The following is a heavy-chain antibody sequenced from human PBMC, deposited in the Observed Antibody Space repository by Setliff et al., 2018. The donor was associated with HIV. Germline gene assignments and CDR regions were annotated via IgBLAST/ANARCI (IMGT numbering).Heavy chain of an antibody. CDR1: GGSISTYY. Sequence: SETLSLTCTVSGGSISTYYWNWIRQPPGKGLEWIGYIYSSGSTNYNPSLKSRVTISVDTSKNQLSLKLSSLTAADTAVYYCSICGGDCYSLDYWAQGT. CDR2: IYSSGST. J-gene: IGHJ4*02. CDR3: SICGGDCYSLDY. D-gene: IGHD2-21*02. V-gene: IGHV4-4*08.